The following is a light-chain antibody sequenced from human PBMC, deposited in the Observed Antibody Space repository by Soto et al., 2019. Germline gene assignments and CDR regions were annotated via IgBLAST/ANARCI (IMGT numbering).Light chain of an antibody. CDR2: NND. CDR3: EAWDDSLYGAV. J-gene: IGLJ2*01. V-gene: IGLV1-44*01. Sequence: QSVLTQPPSASGTPGQRVTISCSGSSSNIGANPINWYQQPPGTAPKLLIYNNDQRPSGVPDRFSASKSGTSASLVISGLQSEDEADYYCEAWDDSLYGAVLGGGTKVTVL. CDR1: SSNIGANP.